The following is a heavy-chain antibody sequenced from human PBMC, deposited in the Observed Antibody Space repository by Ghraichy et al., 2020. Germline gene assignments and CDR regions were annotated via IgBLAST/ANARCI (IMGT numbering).Heavy chain of an antibody. CDR1: GFSLSTSGMC. CDR2: IDWDDDK. J-gene: IGHJ5*02. Sequence: SGPTLVKPTQTLTLTCTFSGFSLSTSGMCVNWIRQPPGKALEWLALIDWDDDKYYSTSLKTRLTISKDTSKNQVVLTMTNMDPVDTATYYCARISYQLEEGEYNWFDPWGQGTLVTVSS. V-gene: IGHV2-70*01. D-gene: IGHD1-1*01. CDR3: ARISYQLEEGEYNWFDP.